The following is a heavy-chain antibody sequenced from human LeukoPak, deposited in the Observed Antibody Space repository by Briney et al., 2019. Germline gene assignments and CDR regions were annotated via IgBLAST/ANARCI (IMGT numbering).Heavy chain of an antibody. CDR1: GFTFSSYG. J-gene: IGHJ5*02. CDR3: ASTDVVWYYYGSGSYPSWFDP. V-gene: IGHV3-7*01. Sequence: PGGSLRLSCAASGFTFSSYGMHWVRQAPGKGLEWVANIKQDGSEKYYVDSVKGRFTIPRDNAKNSLYLQMNSLRAEDTAVYYCASTDVVWYYYGSGSYPSWFDPWGQGTLVTVSS. D-gene: IGHD3-10*01. CDR2: IKQDGSEK.